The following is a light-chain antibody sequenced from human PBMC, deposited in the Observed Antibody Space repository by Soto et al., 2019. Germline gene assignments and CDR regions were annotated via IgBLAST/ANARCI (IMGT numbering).Light chain of an antibody. CDR2: EVT. Sequence: QSALTQPASVSGSPGQSITISCTGTSXDVGAYNYVSWYQQHPGKAPKLMIYEVTNRPSGVSDRFSGSKSGNTASLTISGLQAADEADYYCSSKRTTASLVFGTGTKVTLL. J-gene: IGLJ1*01. CDR3: SSKRTTASLV. CDR1: SXDVGAYNY. V-gene: IGLV2-14*01.